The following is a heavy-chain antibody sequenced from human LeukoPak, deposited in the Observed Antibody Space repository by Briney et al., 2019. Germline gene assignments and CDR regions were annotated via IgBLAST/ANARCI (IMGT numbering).Heavy chain of an antibody. CDR1: VYTFTGYY. V-gene: IGHV1-2*02. D-gene: IGHD2-15*01. J-gene: IGHJ6*02. CDR2: INPNIGGT. Sequence: SVTVSCKASVYTFTGYYMHWVRQAPGQRREWLGWINPNIGGTNYAQKFQGRVTMARDTSISTAYMELSRLRSDDTAVYYCARGGGLGCSGGSCYGHYYYGMDVWGQGTTVTVSS. CDR3: ARGGGLGCSGGSCYGHYYYGMDV.